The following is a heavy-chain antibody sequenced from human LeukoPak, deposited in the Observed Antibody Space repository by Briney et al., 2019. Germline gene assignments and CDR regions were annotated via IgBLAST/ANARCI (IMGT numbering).Heavy chain of an antibody. J-gene: IGHJ4*02. Sequence: PGGSLRLSCAASGLTFSGYWMHWVRQAPGKGLVWVSRINSDGSSTSYADSVKGRFTISRDNAKNTLYLQMNSLRAEDTAVYYCARAYSSSSGSGHWGQGTLVTVSS. V-gene: IGHV3-74*01. CDR2: INSDGSST. CDR3: ARAYSSSSGSGH. D-gene: IGHD6-6*01. CDR1: GLTFSGYW.